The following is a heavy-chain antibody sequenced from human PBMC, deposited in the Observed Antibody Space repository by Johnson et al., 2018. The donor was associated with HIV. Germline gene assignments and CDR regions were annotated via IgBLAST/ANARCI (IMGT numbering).Heavy chain of an antibody. Sequence: VQLVESGGGLVQPGGSLRLSCVVSGFTFSNYWMHWVRQAPGKGLVWVSRIKSDGSSINYADSVKGRFTISRDNAKNTLYLQMNSLRTEDTAVYYCANVRWPDAFDIWGQGTMVTVSS. CDR2: IKSDGSSI. V-gene: IGHV3-74*01. D-gene: IGHD4-23*01. J-gene: IGHJ3*02. CDR1: GFTFSNYW. CDR3: ANVRWPDAFDI.